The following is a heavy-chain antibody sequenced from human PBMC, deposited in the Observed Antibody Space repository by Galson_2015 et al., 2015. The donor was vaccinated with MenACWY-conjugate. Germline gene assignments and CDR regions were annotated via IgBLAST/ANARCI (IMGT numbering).Heavy chain of an antibody. CDR3: VKDHYMDV. CDR2: ISDNGGNT. Sequence: SLRLSCAASKFTFRSYAMHWVRQAPGKGLEFVSGISDNGGNTDYADSVKGRFTISRDNSKNTLDLQMSSLRAEDTAVYYCVKDHYMDVWGKGTTVTVSS. J-gene: IGHJ6*03. V-gene: IGHV3-64D*06. CDR1: KFTFRSYA.